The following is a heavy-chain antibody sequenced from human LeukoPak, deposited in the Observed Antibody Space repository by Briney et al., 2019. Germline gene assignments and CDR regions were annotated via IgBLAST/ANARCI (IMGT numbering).Heavy chain of an antibody. Sequence: GGSLRLSCAASGFTFSSYWMHWVRQAPGKGLVWVSRINSDGSSTRYADSVKGRFTISRDNAKNTLYLQMNSLRAEDTAVYYCARDPTVLWFGELLPLDYWGQGTLVTVSS. CDR3: ARDPTVLWFGELLPLDY. CDR1: GFTFSSYW. D-gene: IGHD3-10*01. V-gene: IGHV3-74*01. J-gene: IGHJ4*02. CDR2: INSDGSST.